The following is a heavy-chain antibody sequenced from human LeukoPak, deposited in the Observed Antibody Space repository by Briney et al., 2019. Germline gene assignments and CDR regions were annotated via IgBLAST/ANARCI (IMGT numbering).Heavy chain of an antibody. Sequence: GGSLRLSCAASGITFSSYGMSWVRQAPGKGLEWVSSISSTGGTTYYADSVKGRFTISRDNSKNTLYLQMNSLRAEDTAVYYCAKDRTNSGSYFFDHWGQGTLVTVSS. D-gene: IGHD3-10*01. CDR1: GITFSSYG. J-gene: IGHJ4*02. CDR3: AKDRTNSGSYFFDH. CDR2: ISSTGGTT. V-gene: IGHV3-23*01.